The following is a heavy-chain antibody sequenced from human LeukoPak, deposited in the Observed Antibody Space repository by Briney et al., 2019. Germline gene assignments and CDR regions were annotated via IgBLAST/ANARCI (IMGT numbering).Heavy chain of an antibody. Sequence: PSDTLSLTCTVSGASIRSYYWSWIRQPAGKGLEWIGRIVPSGSTNYKPSLKSRLTMSVDTSKNQFSMKLSSVTAADAAVYYCAKEGAAPGPDFDFWGQGILVIVSS. CDR2: IVPSGST. D-gene: IGHD6-13*01. V-gene: IGHV4-4*07. CDR1: GASIRSYY. CDR3: AKEGAAPGPDFDF. J-gene: IGHJ4*02.